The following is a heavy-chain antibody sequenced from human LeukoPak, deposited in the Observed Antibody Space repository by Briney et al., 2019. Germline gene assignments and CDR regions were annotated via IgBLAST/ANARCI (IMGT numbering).Heavy chain of an antibody. CDR1: GFTFSDYY. D-gene: IGHD3-22*01. V-gene: IGHV3-11*01. CDR3: ASWRYYYDSSGPKSDY. Sequence: PGGSLRLSCAASGFTFSDYYMSWIRQAPGKGLEWVSYISSSGNTIYYADSVKGRFTISRDNAKNSLYLQMNSLRAEDTTVYYCASWRYYYDSSGPKSDYWGQGTLVTVSS. J-gene: IGHJ4*02. CDR2: ISSSGNTI.